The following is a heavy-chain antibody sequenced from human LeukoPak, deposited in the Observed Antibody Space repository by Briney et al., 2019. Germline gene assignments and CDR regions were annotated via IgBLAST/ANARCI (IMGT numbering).Heavy chain of an antibody. Sequence: ASVKVSCKASGYTFTSYGISWVRQAPGQGLEWMGWISVYNGNTNYAQKVQARVTMTTDTSTSTAYMELRSLRSDDTAVYYCARDLSCYGSGTYYYYWGQGTLVTVSS. CDR2: ISVYNGNT. CDR1: GYTFTSYG. V-gene: IGHV1-18*01. J-gene: IGHJ4*02. D-gene: IGHD3-10*01. CDR3: ARDLSCYGSGTYYYY.